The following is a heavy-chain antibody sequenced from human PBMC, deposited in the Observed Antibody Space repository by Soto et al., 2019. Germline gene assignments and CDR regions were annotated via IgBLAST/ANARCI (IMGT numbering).Heavy chain of an antibody. V-gene: IGHV3-30-3*01. Sequence: QVQLVESGGGVVQPGRSLRLSCAASGFTFSSYAMHWVRQAPGKGLVWVEVISYDGSNKYYADSVKGRFTISRDNSKNTLYLQMNSLRAEDTAVYYCAIDLKDDGMDVWGQGTTVTVSS. CDR3: AIDLKDDGMDV. CDR2: ISYDGSNK. J-gene: IGHJ6*02. CDR1: GFTFSSYA.